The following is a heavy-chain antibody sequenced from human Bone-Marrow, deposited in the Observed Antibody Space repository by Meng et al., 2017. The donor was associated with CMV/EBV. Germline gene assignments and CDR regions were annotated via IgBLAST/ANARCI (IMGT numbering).Heavy chain of an antibody. CDR3: TRRVNQYDFWSGYPYGMAV. CDR2: IRSKANSYAT. J-gene: IGHJ6*01. CDR1: GFTFGDYA. Sequence: GESLKISCTASGFTFGDYAMHWVRQASGKGLEWVGRIRSKANSYATAYAASVKGRFTISRDDSKNTAYLQMNSLKTEDTAVYYCTRRVNQYDFWSGYPYGMAVWGQGPTVTGSS. V-gene: IGHV3-73*01. D-gene: IGHD3-3*01.